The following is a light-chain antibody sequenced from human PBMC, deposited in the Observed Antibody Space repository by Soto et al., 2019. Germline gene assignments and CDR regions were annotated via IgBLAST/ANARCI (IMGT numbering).Light chain of an antibody. CDR1: QNVASK. CDR2: GAS. J-gene: IGKJ4*01. V-gene: IGKV3-15*01. Sequence: EIVMTQSPATPSVSPGERATLSCRASQNVASKVAWYQQTPGQAPRLLIFGASTRAPGIPARFSGSGSGTEFTLTISSLQSEDFVVYYCQHYNNRPLTFGGGTKVDIK. CDR3: QHYNNRPLT.